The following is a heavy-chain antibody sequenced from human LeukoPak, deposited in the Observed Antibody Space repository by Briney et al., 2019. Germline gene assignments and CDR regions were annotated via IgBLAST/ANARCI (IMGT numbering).Heavy chain of an antibody. V-gene: IGHV3-48*03. Sequence: HPGGSLRLSFAASGFTFTNYEMHWVRQTPGEGLEWLFYISTSGSIIYYADSMQGRFTISRDNAMNSLFLQMNSLRAEDTGVYYCARGAMGFDYWGRGTLVTVAP. CDR1: GFTFTNYE. CDR2: ISTSGSII. D-gene: IGHD1-26*01. J-gene: IGHJ4*02. CDR3: ARGAMGFDY.